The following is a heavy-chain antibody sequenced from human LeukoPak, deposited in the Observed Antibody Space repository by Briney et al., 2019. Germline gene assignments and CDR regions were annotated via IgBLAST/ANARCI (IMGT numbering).Heavy chain of an antibody. CDR3: AKNGYCSGSDCSSPVDS. V-gene: IGHV5-51*01. J-gene: IGHJ4*02. Sequence: GESLKISCQGSGYTFSNYWSGWVRQMPGKGLEWMGIISPGDSKIIYSPSFQGQVTISADKSISTAYLQWSSLKASDTAIYYCAKNGYCSGSDCSSPVDSWGQGTLVTVSS. D-gene: IGHD2-15*01. CDR1: GYTFSNYW. CDR2: ISPGDSKI.